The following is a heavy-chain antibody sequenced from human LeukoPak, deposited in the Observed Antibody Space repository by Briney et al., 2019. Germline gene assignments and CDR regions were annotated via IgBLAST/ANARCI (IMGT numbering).Heavy chain of an antibody. CDR3: TRGPSLGFFGPNSWFDP. CDR1: GYSFSNYG. D-gene: IGHD3/OR15-3a*01. J-gene: IGHJ5*02. Sequence: GASVKVSCKTSGYSFSNYGLSWVRQAPGLGLEWVGWISPYSGKTECAQKFQGRVTLTRDTSTTTAYLDLRSLRSDDTAVYFCTRGPSLGFFGPNSWFDPWGQGTLVTVSS. CDR2: ISPYSGKT. V-gene: IGHV1-18*01.